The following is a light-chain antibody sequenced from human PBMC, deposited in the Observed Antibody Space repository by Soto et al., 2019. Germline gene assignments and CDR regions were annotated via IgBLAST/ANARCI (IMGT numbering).Light chain of an antibody. J-gene: IGKJ5*01. V-gene: IGKV1-9*01. CDR3: QQHNSFSIT. CDR1: QDIAIY. CDR2: AAS. Sequence: IQLTQSPSSLSASVGDRVTITCRASQDIAIYLAWYQQKPGEAPKLLIYAASTLYGGVPSRFSGSGSGTDLAITITSLQAEDFETYYCQQHNSFSITFGQGTRLEIK.